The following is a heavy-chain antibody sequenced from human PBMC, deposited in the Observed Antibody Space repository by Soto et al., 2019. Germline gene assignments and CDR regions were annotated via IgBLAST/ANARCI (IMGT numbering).Heavy chain of an antibody. V-gene: IGHV5-51*01. CDR1: GYSFTTYW. CDR3: ARSMTTVTTDGAFDI. J-gene: IGHJ3*02. Sequence: PGESLNISCKGSGYSFTTYWIGWVRQMPGKGLEWMGIIYPGDSDTRYSPSFQGQVTISADKSINTAYLQWSSLKASDTAMYYCARSMTTVTTDGAFDIWGQGTMVX. D-gene: IGHD4-4*01. CDR2: IYPGDSDT.